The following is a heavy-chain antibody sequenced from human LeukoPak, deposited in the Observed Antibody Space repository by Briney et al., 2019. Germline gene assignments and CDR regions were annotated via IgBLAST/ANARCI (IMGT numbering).Heavy chain of an antibody. D-gene: IGHD2-2*01. CDR1: GLTFSSHW. Sequence: PGGSLRLSCAASGLTFSSHWMHWVRQAPGKGLVWVSRITNDGSSTTYADSVKGRFTISRDNSGNTLYLQLRGLGAEDTATYYCAKVQMSTGWTFDFWGQGSLVTVSS. CDR2: ITNDGSST. CDR3: AKVQMSTGWTFDF. J-gene: IGHJ4*02. V-gene: IGHV3-74*01.